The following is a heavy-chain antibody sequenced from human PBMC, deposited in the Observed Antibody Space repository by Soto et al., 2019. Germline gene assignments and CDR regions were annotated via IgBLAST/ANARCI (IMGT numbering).Heavy chain of an antibody. J-gene: IGHJ4*01. CDR2: INPNGGGT. D-gene: IGHD6-6*01. Sequence: QVQLVQSGAEVKKPGASVKVSCKASGYIFPDYYVHWVRQAPGEGLEWMGRINPNGGGTNYAQKFEGWGTMTTDTSISTACMELSRLNFDDTAVYYCARGEQLVHFDSWGQGTLVTVSS. CDR1: GYIFPDYY. CDR3: ARGEQLVHFDS. V-gene: IGHV1-2*04.